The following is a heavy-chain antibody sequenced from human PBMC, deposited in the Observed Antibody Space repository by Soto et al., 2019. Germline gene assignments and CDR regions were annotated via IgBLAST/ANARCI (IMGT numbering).Heavy chain of an antibody. Sequence: SETLSLTCTVSGGSISSYASFWSWIRQLPGKGPEWIVFISYSGTTSYNPSLRSRVTISADTSKSQFSLNLTSVTAADTAVYYCARGGASSKWFDPWGQGTLVTVSS. CDR1: GGSISSYASF. D-gene: IGHD2-15*01. V-gene: IGHV4-31*03. J-gene: IGHJ5*02. CDR2: ISYSGTT. CDR3: ARGGASSKWFDP.